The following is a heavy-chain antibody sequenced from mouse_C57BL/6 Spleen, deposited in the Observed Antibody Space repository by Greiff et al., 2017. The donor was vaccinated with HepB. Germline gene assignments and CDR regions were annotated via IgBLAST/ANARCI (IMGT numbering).Heavy chain of an antibody. CDR1: GYTFTSYW. CDR3: ARWLTGTGAFAY. CDR2: IYPGSGST. Sequence: VQLQQPGAELVKPGASVKMSCKASGYTFTSYWITWVKQRPGQGLEWIGDIYPGSGSTNYNEKFKSKATLTVDTSSSTAYMQLSSLTSEDSAVYYCARWLTGTGAFAYWGQGTLVTVSA. V-gene: IGHV1-55*01. D-gene: IGHD4-1*01. J-gene: IGHJ3*01.